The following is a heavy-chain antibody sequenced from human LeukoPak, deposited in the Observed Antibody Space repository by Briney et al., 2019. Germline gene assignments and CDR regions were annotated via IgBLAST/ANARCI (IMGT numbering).Heavy chain of an antibody. Sequence: SGTLSLTCAGSGGSISSKNWWIWFRQSPEKGLQWIGEIYHTGSTNYNPSLKSRVTMSVDKSKNQFSLRLSSVTAADTAIYYCARDTGARGRLDAFDIWRQGTMVTVSS. CDR1: GGSISSKNW. D-gene: IGHD3-10*01. CDR3: ARDTGARGRLDAFDI. V-gene: IGHV4-4*02. J-gene: IGHJ3*02. CDR2: IYHTGST.